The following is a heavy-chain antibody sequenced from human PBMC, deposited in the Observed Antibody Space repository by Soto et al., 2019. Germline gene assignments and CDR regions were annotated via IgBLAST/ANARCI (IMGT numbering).Heavy chain of an antibody. D-gene: IGHD3-3*01. J-gene: IGHJ4*02. CDR2: ISSSSSYI. CDR1: GFTFSSYS. Sequence: EVQLVESGGGLVKPGGSLRLSCAASGFTFSSYSMNWVRQAPGKGLEWVSSISSSSSYIYYADSVKGRFTISRDNAKNSLYLQMNSLRAEDTAVYYCARDRSLEWLSEFDYWGQGTLVTVSS. CDR3: ARDRSLEWLSEFDY. V-gene: IGHV3-21*01.